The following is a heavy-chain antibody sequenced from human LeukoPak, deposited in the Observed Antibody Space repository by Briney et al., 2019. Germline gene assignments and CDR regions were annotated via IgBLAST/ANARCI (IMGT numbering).Heavy chain of an antibody. Sequence: GGSLRLSCAASGFTFSNAWMSWVRQAPGKGLEWVGRIKSKTDGGTTDYAAPVKGRFTISRDDSKNTLYLQMNSLKAEDTAVYYCARDFSKSHAFDIWGQGTMVTVSS. CDR1: GFTFSNAW. CDR2: IKSKTDGGTT. V-gene: IGHV3-15*01. D-gene: IGHD3-3*01. CDR3: ARDFSKSHAFDI. J-gene: IGHJ3*02.